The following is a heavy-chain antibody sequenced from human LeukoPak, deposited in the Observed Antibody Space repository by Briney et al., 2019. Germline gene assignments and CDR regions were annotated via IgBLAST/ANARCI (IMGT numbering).Heavy chain of an antibody. J-gene: IGHJ6*03. CDR3: ARGPGSPDRYMDV. CDR1: AYTFTDYF. D-gene: IGHD1-14*01. CDR2: INPNNGDT. V-gene: IGHV1-2*02. Sequence: ASVKVSCKASAYTFTDYFLHWVRRAPGQGFEWMGWINPNNGDTSYTQRFQGRVTMTRDTSISTAYMELSSLRSEDTAVYYCARGPGSPDRYMDVWGKGTTVTVSS.